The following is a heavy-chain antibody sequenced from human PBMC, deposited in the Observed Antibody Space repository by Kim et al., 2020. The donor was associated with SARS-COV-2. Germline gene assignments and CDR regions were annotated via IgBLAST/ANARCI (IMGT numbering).Heavy chain of an antibody. Sequence: GGSLRLSCAASGFTFSSYAMSWVRQAPGKGLEWVSAISGSGGSTYYADSVKGRFTISRDNSKNTLYLQMNSLRAEDTAVYYCAKDLDRPVYYDFWSGYDYWGQGTLVTVSS. D-gene: IGHD3-3*01. CDR1: GFTFSSYA. CDR3: AKDLDRPVYYDFWSGYDY. CDR2: ISGSGGST. J-gene: IGHJ4*02. V-gene: IGHV3-23*01.